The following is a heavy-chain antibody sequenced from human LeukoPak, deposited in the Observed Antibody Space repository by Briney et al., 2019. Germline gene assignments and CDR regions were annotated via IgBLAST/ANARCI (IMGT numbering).Heavy chain of an antibody. CDR3: ARGASYYYDSSGYYEGYYYYYGMDV. CDR2: MNPNSGNT. D-gene: IGHD3-22*01. Sequence: ASVEVSCKASGYTFTGYDINWVRQATGQGLEWMGWMNPNSGNTGYAQKFQGRVTMTRNTSISTAYMELSSLRSEDTAVYYCARGASYYYDSSGYYEGYYYYYGMDVWGQGTTVTVSS. J-gene: IGHJ6*02. CDR1: GYTFTGYD. V-gene: IGHV1-8*01.